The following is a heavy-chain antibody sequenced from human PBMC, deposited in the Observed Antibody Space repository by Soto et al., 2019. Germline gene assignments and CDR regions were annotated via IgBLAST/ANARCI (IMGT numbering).Heavy chain of an antibody. J-gene: IGHJ4*02. Sequence: EVQLVESGGGLVQPGGSLRVSCAASGFIFNDYWLHWVRQAPGKGLEWLSSINPDGSRTDYADSVKDRFTVSRDNAKNTLYLQLNSLRAEDTAVYYCARKGEVTGLKYWGQGTLVTVSS. CDR2: INPDGSRT. CDR3: ARKGEVTGLKY. CDR1: GFIFNDYW. V-gene: IGHV3-74*01. D-gene: IGHD1-20*01.